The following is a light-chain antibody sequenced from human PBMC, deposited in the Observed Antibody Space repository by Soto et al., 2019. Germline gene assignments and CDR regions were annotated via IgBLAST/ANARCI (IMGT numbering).Light chain of an antibody. CDR1: QSLLHSNGYNY. CDR2: VDS. CDR3: MRVEHWPLP. Sequence: VMTQAPLSLPVTPGEPASIACRSSQSLLHSNGYNYFDWYLQKRLQSPQLLIYVDSNRDSGVPQRLCSSASATDFRLNISRVDAEDVGICYRMRVEHWPLPFGGGNQV. V-gene: IGKV2-28*01. J-gene: IGKJ4*01.